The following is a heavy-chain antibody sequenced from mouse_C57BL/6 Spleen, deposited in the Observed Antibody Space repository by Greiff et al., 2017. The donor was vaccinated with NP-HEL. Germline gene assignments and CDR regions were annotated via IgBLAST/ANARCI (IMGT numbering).Heavy chain of an antibody. V-gene: IGHV1-50*01. CDR2: IDPSASCT. J-gene: IGHJ2*01. Sequence: VQLQQPGAELVKPGASVKLSCKASGYTFTSYWMQWVKQRPGQGLEWIGEIDPSASCTNYNQKFKGKATLTVDTSSSTAYMQLSSLTSEDSAVYYCAHLPFFDYWGQGTTLTVSS. CDR1: GYTFTSYW. CDR3: AHLPFFDY.